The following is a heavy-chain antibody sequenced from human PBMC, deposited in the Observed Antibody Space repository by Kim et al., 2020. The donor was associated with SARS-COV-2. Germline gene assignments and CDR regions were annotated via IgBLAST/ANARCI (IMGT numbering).Heavy chain of an antibody. CDR2: AYSSSRM. J-gene: IGHJ3*01. Sequence: GGSLRLSCAASGFTASSQYMTWVRQAPGKGLEWVSIAYSSSRMFYADSVKGRLTISGDSSRNTVYLQMNSLRADDTAAYYCARVRVTNKQSVVRGGLHA. D-gene: IGHD3-10*01. CDR3: ARVRVTNKQSVVRGGLHA. V-gene: IGHV3-53*03. CDR1: GFTASSQY.